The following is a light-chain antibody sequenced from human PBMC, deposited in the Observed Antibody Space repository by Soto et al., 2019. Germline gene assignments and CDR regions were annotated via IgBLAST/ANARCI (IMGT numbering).Light chain of an antibody. V-gene: IGLV2-14*01. J-gene: IGLJ1*01. CDR3: ASYTSSSTLV. Sequence: QSALTQPASVSGSPGQSITISCAGTSSDVGAYKYVSWYQQHPGNAPKLMIYDVSNRPSGVSNRFSGSKSGNTASPTISGLQAEDEADYYCASYTSSSTLVFGTGTKVTVL. CDR1: SSDVGAYKY. CDR2: DVS.